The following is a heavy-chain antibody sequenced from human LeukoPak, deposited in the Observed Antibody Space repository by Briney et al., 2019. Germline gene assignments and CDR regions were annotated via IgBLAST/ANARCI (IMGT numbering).Heavy chain of an antibody. CDR3: AKDQDS. V-gene: IGHV3-74*01. CDR1: GFSFSSYW. CDR2: ISGDGRTT. Sequence: GGSLRLSCVASGFSFSSYWMHWVRQAPGKGLMWVSRISGDGRTTNYADSVKGRFTISKDDVENTVYLQMNSLRDEDTAVYYCAKDQDSRGQGTLVTVSS. D-gene: IGHD2-21*01. J-gene: IGHJ4*02.